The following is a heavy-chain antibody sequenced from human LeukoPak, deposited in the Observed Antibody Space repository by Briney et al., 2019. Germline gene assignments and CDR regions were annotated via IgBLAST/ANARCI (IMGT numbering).Heavy chain of an antibody. D-gene: IGHD6-13*01. Sequence: GGSLRLSCAASGFTFSSYAMHWVRQAPGKGLEWVAVISYDGSNKYYADSVKGRFTISRDNSKNTLYLQMNSLRAEDTTVYYCARGQSSSWYGRYYYYGMDVWGQGTTVTVSS. CDR1: GFTFSSYA. CDR3: ARGQSSSWYGRYYYYGMDV. CDR2: ISYDGSNK. J-gene: IGHJ6*02. V-gene: IGHV3-30*04.